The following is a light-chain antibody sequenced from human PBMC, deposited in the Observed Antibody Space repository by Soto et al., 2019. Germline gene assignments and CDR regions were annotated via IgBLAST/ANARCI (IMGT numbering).Light chain of an antibody. CDR2: DAS. CDR3: QQYDNLPLT. Sequence: DIQMTQSPSSLSASVGDRVTITCQASQDISNYLNWDQQKPGKAPQLLIYDASNLETGVPSRFSGSGSGTDFTFTISSLQPEDIATYYCQQYDNLPLTFGPGTKVDIK. V-gene: IGKV1-33*01. CDR1: QDISNY. J-gene: IGKJ3*01.